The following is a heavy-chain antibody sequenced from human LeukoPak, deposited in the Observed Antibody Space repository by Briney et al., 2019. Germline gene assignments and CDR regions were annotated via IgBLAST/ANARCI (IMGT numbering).Heavy chain of an antibody. D-gene: IGHD6-13*01. CDR3: ARSIAKEYYYGMDV. CDR2: IHSGGST. Sequence: GGSLRLSCAASGFIVSSNYMSWVRQAPGKGLEWVSVIHSGGSTYYADSVKGRFTFSRDNSKNTLYLQMNSLRAEDTAVYHCARSIAKEYYYGMDVWGQGTTVTVSS. V-gene: IGHV3-53*01. CDR1: GFIVSSNY. J-gene: IGHJ6*02.